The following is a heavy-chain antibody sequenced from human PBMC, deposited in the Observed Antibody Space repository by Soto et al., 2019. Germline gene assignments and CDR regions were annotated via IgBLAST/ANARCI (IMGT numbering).Heavy chain of an antibody. CDR3: ARDTYSRYDYGL. Sequence: PSETLSLTCSVSGASVAGGSYYWSWVRQPPGKGLEWIGYIPSRGRPFYNPSLTSRGTISADTSKNQLSLQLTSVTAADTAVYYCARDTYSRYDYGLWGQGTLVPVSS. CDR2: IPSRGRP. CDR1: GASVAGGSYY. V-gene: IGHV4-30-4*01. D-gene: IGHD5-12*01. J-gene: IGHJ4*02.